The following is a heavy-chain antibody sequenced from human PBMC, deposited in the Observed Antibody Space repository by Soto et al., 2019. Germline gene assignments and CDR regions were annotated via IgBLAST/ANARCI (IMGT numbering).Heavy chain of an antibody. Sequence: GGSLRLSCTSSGFTFGDYAMSWFRQAPGKGLEWVGFIRSKAYGRTTEYAASVKGRFTISRDDSKSIAYLQMNSLKTEDTAVYYCTREGRYYCDSSGYYYEPDAFDIWGQGTMVTVSS. CDR1: GFTFGDYA. CDR2: IRSKAYGRTT. V-gene: IGHV3-49*03. J-gene: IGHJ3*02. D-gene: IGHD3-22*01. CDR3: TREGRYYCDSSGYYYEPDAFDI.